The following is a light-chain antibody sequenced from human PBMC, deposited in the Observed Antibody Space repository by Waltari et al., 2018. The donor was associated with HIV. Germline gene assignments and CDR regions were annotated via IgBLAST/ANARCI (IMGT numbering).Light chain of an antibody. CDR3: QQFNSYPLT. CDR2: NVS. Sequence: AILLTQSPSSLSASVGDRITITCRASQGVSSALAWYQQKSRKPPKLLIYNVSSLKRGVPSRFSGSGSGTDLTLTITSLQPEDFATYYCQQFNSYPLTFGGGTRVEIK. V-gene: IGKV1-13*02. CDR1: QGVSSA. J-gene: IGKJ4*01.